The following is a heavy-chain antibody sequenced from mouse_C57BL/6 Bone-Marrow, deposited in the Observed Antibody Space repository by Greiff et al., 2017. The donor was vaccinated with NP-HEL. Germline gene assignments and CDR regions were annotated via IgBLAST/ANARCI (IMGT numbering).Heavy chain of an antibody. CDR3: ASPSLITTVVATDAMDY. CDR2: ISNGGGST. V-gene: IGHV5-12*01. CDR1: GFTFSDYY. Sequence: EVHLVESGGGLVQPGGSLKLSCAASGFTFSDYYMYWVRQTPEKRLEWVAYISNGGGSTYYPDTVKGRFTISRDNAKNTLYLQMSRLKSEDTAMYYCASPSLITTVVATDAMDYWGQGTSVTVSS. D-gene: IGHD1-1*01. J-gene: IGHJ4*01.